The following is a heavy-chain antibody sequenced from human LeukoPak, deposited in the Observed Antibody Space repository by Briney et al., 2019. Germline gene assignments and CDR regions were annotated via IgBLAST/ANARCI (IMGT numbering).Heavy chain of an antibody. D-gene: IGHD1-26*01. Sequence: SETLSLTCTVSGASITNSAYHWGWIRQPPGKGLEWIGSINYSGGTHYNPSLKSRVTISADKSKNQSSLKLRSVTAADTAVYYCARGGSGSYYGYYYYYMDVWGKGTTVTVSS. CDR3: ARGGSGSYYGYYYYYMDV. V-gene: IGHV4-39*01. CDR2: INYSGGT. CDR1: GASITNSAYH. J-gene: IGHJ6*03.